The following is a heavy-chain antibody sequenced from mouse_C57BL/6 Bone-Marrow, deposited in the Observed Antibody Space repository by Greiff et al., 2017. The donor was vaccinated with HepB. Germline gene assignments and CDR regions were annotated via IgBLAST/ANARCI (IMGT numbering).Heavy chain of an antibody. V-gene: IGHV1-64*01. J-gene: IGHJ1*03. CDR2: IHPNSGST. D-gene: IGHD1-1*01. Sequence: QVQLQQPGAELVKPGASVKLSCKASGYTFTSYWMHWVKQRPGQGLEWIGMIHPNSGSTNYNEKFKSKATLTVDKSSSTAYMQLSSLTSEDSAVYYCARWDYGSSGTRYFDVWGTGTTVTVTS. CDR1: GYTFTSYW. CDR3: ARWDYGSSGTRYFDV.